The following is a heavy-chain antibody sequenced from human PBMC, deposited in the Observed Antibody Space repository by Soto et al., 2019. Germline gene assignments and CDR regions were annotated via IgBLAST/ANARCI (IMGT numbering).Heavy chain of an antibody. Sequence: SETLSLTCTVSGGSISSYYWSWIRQPAGKGLEWIGRIYTSGSTNYNPSLKSRVTMSIDTSKNQFSLKLSSVTAADTAVYYCERDGQEDSYGYSIIHSSRGNYTISLFDYWRQGTLVTVSS. CDR2: IYTSGST. V-gene: IGHV4-4*07. CDR3: ERDGQEDSYGYSIIHSSRGNYTISLFDY. CDR1: GGSISSYY. J-gene: IGHJ4*02. D-gene: IGHD5-18*01.